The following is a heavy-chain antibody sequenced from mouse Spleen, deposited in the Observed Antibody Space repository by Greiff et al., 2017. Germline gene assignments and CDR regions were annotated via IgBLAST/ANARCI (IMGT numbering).Heavy chain of an antibody. D-gene: IGHD2-14*01. CDR1: GYTFSSYW. Sequence: VQVVESGAELMKPGASVKISCKATGYTFSSYWIEWVKQRPGHGLEWIGEILPGSGSTNYNEKFKGKATFTADTSSNTAYMQLSSLTSEDSAVYYCARWNRYDWNYFDYWGQGTTLTVSS. CDR3: ARWNRYDWNYFDY. J-gene: IGHJ2*01. V-gene: IGHV1-9*01. CDR2: ILPGSGST.